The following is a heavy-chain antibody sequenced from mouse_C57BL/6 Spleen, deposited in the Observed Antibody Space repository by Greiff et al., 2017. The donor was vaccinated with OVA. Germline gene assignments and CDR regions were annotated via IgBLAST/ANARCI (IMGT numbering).Heavy chain of an antibody. CDR2: IYPGDGDT. J-gene: IGHJ1*03. CDR3: ARIITSYWYFDV. Sequence: VQLVESGPELVKPGASVKISCKASGYAFSSSWMNWVKQRPGKGLEWIGRIYPGDGDTNYNGKFKGKATLTADKSSSTAYMQLSSLTSEDSAVYFCARIITSYWYFDVWGTGTTVTVSS. V-gene: IGHV1-82*01. CDR1: GYAFSSSW. D-gene: IGHD1-1*01.